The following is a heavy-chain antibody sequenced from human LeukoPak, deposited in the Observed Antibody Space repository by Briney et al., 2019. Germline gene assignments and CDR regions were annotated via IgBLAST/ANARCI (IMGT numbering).Heavy chain of an antibody. V-gene: IGHV1-2*06. D-gene: IGHD3-3*01. CDR1: GYTFTGYY. CDR2: INPNSGGT. Sequence: ASVKVSCKASGYTFTGYYMHWVRQAPGQGLEWMGRINPNSGGTNYAQKFQGRVTMTRDTSISTGYMELSRLRSDDTAVYYCARSDFWSGYYTTYNWFDPWGQGTLVTVSS. CDR3: ARSDFWSGYYTTYNWFDP. J-gene: IGHJ5*02.